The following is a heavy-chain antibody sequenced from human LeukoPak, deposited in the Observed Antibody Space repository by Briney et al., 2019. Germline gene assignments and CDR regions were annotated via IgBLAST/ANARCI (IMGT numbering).Heavy chain of an antibody. V-gene: IGHV4-4*07. CDR3: ARDIVVVPAATSSWFDP. CDR1: GGSISSYY. D-gene: IGHD2-2*01. CDR2: IYTSGST. J-gene: IGHJ5*02. Sequence: SETLSLTCTVSGGSISSYYWSWIRQPAGKGLEWIGRIYTSGSTNYNPSLKSRVTMSVDTSKNQFSLKLSSVTAADTAVYYCARDIVVVPAATSSWFDPWGQGTLVTVSS.